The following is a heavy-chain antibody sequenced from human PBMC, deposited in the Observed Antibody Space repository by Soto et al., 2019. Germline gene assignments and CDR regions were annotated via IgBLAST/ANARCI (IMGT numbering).Heavy chain of an antibody. Sequence: QPGGSLRLSCAASGFTFSSYWMHWVRQAPGKGLVWVSRINSDGSSTSYADSVKGRFTISSDSAKNTLYLQMNSLRAEDTAVYYFVRDPDCSISSCYTGYYYYYYCIDIWGQGTTVTVSS. CDR2: INSDGSST. D-gene: IGHD2-2*02. J-gene: IGHJ6*02. CDR1: GFTFSSYW. CDR3: VRDPDCSISSCYTGYYYYYYCIDI. V-gene: IGHV3-74*01.